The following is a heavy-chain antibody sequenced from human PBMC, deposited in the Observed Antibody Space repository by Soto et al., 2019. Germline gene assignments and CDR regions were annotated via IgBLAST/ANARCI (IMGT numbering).Heavy chain of an antibody. J-gene: IGHJ4*02. D-gene: IGHD3-10*01. Sequence: QVQLVESGGGVVQPGRSLRLSCAASGFTFSSYGMHWVRQAPGKGLEWVAVISYDGSNKYYADSVKGRFTISRDNSKNTLYLQMNSLRAEDTAVYYCAKDATSKGYYGSGSQPPPVYWGQGTLVTVSS. CDR1: GFTFSSYG. CDR3: AKDATSKGYYGSGSQPPPVY. CDR2: ISYDGSNK. V-gene: IGHV3-30*18.